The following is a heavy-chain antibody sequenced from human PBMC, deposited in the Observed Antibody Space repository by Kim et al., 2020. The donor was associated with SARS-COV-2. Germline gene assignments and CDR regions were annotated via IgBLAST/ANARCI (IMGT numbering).Heavy chain of an antibody. Sequence: ASVKVSCKGSGYTFTNFYIHWVRQAPGQGLEWVGWVNPNTGAATCGQKLQGRVTLTTNTSITTAFMEVSGLTSDDTAFYYCATSLLGTGTSGWGQGTLLT. CDR2: VNPNTGAA. CDR1: GYTFTNFY. V-gene: IGHV1-2*02. CDR3: ATSLLGTGTSG. J-gene: IGHJ1*01. D-gene: IGHD2-8*02.